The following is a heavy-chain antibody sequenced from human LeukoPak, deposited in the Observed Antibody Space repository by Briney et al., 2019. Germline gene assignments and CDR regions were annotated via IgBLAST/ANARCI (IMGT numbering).Heavy chain of an antibody. CDR2: IYYSGNT. Sequence: SETLSLTCTVSGVSISSSNSYWGWIRQPPGKGLEWIGSIYYSGNTYYNPSLKSRVTISVDTSKNQFSLKLNSVTAADTAVYYCARKAPYYYDGSGPLGTYYFDYWGQGTLVTVSS. D-gene: IGHD3-22*01. V-gene: IGHV4-39*07. CDR1: GVSISSSNSY. CDR3: ARKAPYYYDGSGPLGTYYFDY. J-gene: IGHJ4*02.